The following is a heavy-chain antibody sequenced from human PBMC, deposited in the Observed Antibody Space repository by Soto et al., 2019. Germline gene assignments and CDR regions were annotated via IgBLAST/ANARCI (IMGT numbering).Heavy chain of an antibody. J-gene: IGHJ5*02. V-gene: IGHV4-30-4*01. D-gene: IGHD5-12*01. CDR2: IPSRGRP. CDR1: GASVAGGSYY. Sequence: PSETLSLTCSVSGASVAGGSYYWSWVRQPPGKGLEWIGYIPSRGRPFYNPSLTSRGTISADTSKNQLSLQWTSVTAADTAGYYCARDTYSGYDFGLWGQGTLVTVSS. CDR3: ARDTYSGYDFGL.